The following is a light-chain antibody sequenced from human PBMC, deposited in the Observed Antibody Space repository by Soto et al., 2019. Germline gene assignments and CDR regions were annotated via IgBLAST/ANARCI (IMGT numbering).Light chain of an antibody. Sequence: EIVLAQSPRTLTLSPGERATLSCRASQSVSNNYLAWYQQKPGQAPRLLIYGASNRATGIPDRFSGSGSGTDFTLTISILEPEDFAVYYCQQYGRSGTLGQGTKVEIK. CDR1: QSVSNNY. J-gene: IGKJ1*01. V-gene: IGKV3-20*01. CDR2: GAS. CDR3: QQYGRSGT.